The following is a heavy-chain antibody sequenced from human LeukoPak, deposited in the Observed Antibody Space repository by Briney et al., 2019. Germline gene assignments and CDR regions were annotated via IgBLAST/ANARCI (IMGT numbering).Heavy chain of an antibody. CDR2: IYTSGST. CDR3: AREMVRGLYYYMDV. J-gene: IGHJ6*03. D-gene: IGHD3-10*01. CDR1: GYSISNNFY. V-gene: IGHV4-4*07. Sequence: SETLSLTCTVSGYSISNNFYWAWIRQPAGKGLEWIGRIYTSGSTNYNPSLKSRVTMSVDTSKNQFSLKLSSVTAADTAVYYCAREMVRGLYYYMDVWGKGTTVTISS.